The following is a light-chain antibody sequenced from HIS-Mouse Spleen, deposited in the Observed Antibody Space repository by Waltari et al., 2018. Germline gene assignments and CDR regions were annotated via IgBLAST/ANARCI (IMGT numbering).Light chain of an antibody. Sequence: SYELTQPPSVSVSPGQPARTTCPGDALPKHYSYWSQQNSGQAPVLVIYEDSKRPPGIPERFSGSSSGTMATLTISGAQVEDEADYYCYSTDSSGNHRVFGGGTKLTVL. J-gene: IGLJ2*01. CDR2: EDS. CDR3: YSTDSSGNHRV. V-gene: IGLV3-10*01. CDR1: ALPKHY.